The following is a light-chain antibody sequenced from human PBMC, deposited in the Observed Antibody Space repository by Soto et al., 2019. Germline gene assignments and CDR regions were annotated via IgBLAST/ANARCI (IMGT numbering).Light chain of an antibody. CDR2: EVS. J-gene: IGLJ2*01. CDR3: SSYAGSNYPMV. Sequence: QSALTQPPSASGSPGQSVTISCTGASSDVGGYNYVSWYQQHPGKAPKLLIYEVSKRPSGVPDRFSGSKSGNTASLTVSGLQAEDEADYYCSSYAGSNYPMVFGGGTQLTVL. V-gene: IGLV2-8*01. CDR1: SSDVGGYNY.